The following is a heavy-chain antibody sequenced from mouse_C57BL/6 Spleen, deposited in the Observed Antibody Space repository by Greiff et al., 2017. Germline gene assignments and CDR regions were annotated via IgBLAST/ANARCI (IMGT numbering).Heavy chain of an antibody. Sequence: EVKLQESGGGLVQPGGSMKLSCVASGFTFSNYWMNWVRQSPEKGLEWVAQIRLKSDNYATHYAESVKGRFPISRDDSKSSVYLQMNNLRAEDTGIYYCTGPYYYGSSYVRTWFAYWGQGTLVTVSA. CDR1: GFTFSNYW. J-gene: IGHJ3*01. CDR3: TGPYYYGSSYVRTWFAY. D-gene: IGHD1-1*01. V-gene: IGHV6-3*01. CDR2: IRLKSDNYAT.